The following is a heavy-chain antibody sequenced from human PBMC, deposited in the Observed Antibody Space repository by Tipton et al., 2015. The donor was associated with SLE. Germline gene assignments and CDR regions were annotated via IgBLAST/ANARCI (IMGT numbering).Heavy chain of an antibody. D-gene: IGHD3-10*01. J-gene: IGHJ6*02. CDR3: ARDCVGLWFWTNYYYYYGMDV. CDR2: INHSGST. V-gene: IGHV4-34*01. CDR1: GGSFSGYY. Sequence: TLSLTCAVYGGSFSGYYWSWIRQPPGKGLEWIGEINHSGSTNYNPSLKSRVTISVDTSKNQFSLKLSSVTAAATAVYYCARDCVGLWFWTNYYYYYGMDVWDQGTTVTVSS.